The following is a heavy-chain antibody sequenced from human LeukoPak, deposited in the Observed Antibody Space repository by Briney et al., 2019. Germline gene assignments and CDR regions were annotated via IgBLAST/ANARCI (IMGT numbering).Heavy chain of an antibody. CDR1: GFTFDDYA. D-gene: IGHD6-19*01. CDR3: AKVRIAVAGTVFDY. CDR2: ISWNSGSI. V-gene: IGHV3-9*01. Sequence: GGSLRLSCAASGFTFDDYAMHWVRQAPGKGLEWVSGISWNSGSIGYADSVKGRFTISRDNAKNSLYLQMNSLRAEDTALYYCAKVRIAVAGTVFDYWGQGTLVTVSS. J-gene: IGHJ4*02.